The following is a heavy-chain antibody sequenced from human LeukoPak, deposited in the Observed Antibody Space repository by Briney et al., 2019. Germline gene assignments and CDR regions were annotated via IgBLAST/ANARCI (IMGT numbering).Heavy chain of an antibody. CDR1: GGAISSGSYY. D-gene: IGHD1-26*01. CDR3: ARHMRGVGDAFDI. V-gene: IGHV4-39*01. CDR2: MYYTGST. Sequence: ASETLSLTCIVSGGAISSGSYYWGWTRQPPGKGLGWIGSMYYTGSTYNSPSLKSRVTISVDTSKNQFSLKLSSVTAADTAVYSCARHMRGVGDAFDIWGQGTMVTVSS. J-gene: IGHJ3*02.